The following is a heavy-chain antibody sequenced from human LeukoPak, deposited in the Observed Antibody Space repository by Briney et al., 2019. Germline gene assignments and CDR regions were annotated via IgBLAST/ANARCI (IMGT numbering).Heavy chain of an antibody. CDR2: LSGSGGST. Sequence: PGGSLRLSCAASGFIFNKHAMSWVRQAPGKGLEWVSGLSGSGGSTDYADSVKGRFTVARDNSKNKLFLQMNSLRAEDTAIYYCETERDYAPAAYWGQGTLVTVSS. J-gene: IGHJ4*02. D-gene: IGHD4/OR15-4a*01. CDR1: GFIFNKHA. CDR3: ETERDYAPAAY. V-gene: IGHV3-23*01.